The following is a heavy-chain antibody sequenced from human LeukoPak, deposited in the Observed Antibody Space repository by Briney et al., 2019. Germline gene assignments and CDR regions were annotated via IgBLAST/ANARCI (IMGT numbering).Heavy chain of an antibody. J-gene: IGHJ5*02. Sequence: ASVKVSRRASGYTFTSYGISWLRQAPGQGLEWMGWISANNGKTKYAQNLQGRVTMTTDTSTSTAYMELRSLRSDDTAVYYCARGYMTTIVEWFDPWGQGTLVTVSS. CDR1: GYTFTSYG. D-gene: IGHD4-17*01. V-gene: IGHV1-18*01. CDR2: ISANNGKT. CDR3: ARGYMTTIVEWFDP.